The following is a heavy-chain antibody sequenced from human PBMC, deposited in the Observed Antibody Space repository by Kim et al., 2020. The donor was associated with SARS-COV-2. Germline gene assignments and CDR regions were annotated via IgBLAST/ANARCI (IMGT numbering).Heavy chain of an antibody. CDR1: GGSISSGSHF. CDR2: FCYGGNT. V-gene: IGHV4-39*01. D-gene: IGHD3-3*01. Sequence: SETLSLTCSVSGGSISSGSHFWGWIRQPPGKGLVWVVSFCYGGNTYYNPSRKSRVTICVDTSKNQVALKLNSVTAADARIYYCVSGEKTIWNWFDPWGQETLVIVSS. CDR3: VSGEKTIWNWFDP. J-gene: IGHJ5*02.